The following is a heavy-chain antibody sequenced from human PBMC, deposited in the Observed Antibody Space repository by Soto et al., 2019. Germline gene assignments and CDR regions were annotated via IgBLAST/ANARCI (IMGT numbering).Heavy chain of an antibody. J-gene: IGHJ3*02. V-gene: IGHV3-30-3*01. CDR3: ARSGGGTVLNDAFDI. CDR2: ISYDGSNK. Sequence: GGSLRLSCAASGFTFSSYAMHWVRQAPGKGLEWVAVISYDGSNKYYADSVKGRFTISRDNSKNTLYLQMNSPRAEDTAVYYCARSGGGTVLNDAFDIWGQGTMVTVSS. CDR1: GFTFSSYA. D-gene: IGHD2-15*01.